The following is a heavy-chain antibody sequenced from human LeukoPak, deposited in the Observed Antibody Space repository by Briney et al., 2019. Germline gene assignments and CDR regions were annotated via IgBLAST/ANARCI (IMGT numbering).Heavy chain of an antibody. J-gene: IGHJ4*02. D-gene: IGHD2-21*01. CDR2: ISGSGSST. Sequence: GGSLRLSCAASGFTFSSYAMSWVRQAPGKGLEWVSAISGSGSSTYYAASVKGRFTISRDNSKNTLYLQMQSLRAEDTAVYYCARGPIPYIPFDYWGQGALVTVSS. CDR1: GFTFSSYA. V-gene: IGHV3-23*01. CDR3: ARGPIPYIPFDY.